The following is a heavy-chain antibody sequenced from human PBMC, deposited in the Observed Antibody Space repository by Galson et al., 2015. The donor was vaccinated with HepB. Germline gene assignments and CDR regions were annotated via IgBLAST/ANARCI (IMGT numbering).Heavy chain of an antibody. D-gene: IGHD1-26*01. V-gene: IGHV1-69*13. CDR1: GGTFSSYS. CDR2: IIPIFGTA. J-gene: IGHJ3*02. CDR3: ARDSGGELLMRDDAFDI. Sequence: SVKVSCKASGGTFSSYSISWVRQAPGQGLEWMGGIIPIFGTANYAQKFQGRVTITADESTSTAYMELSSLRSEDTAVYYCARDSGGELLMRDDAFDIWGQGTMVTVSS.